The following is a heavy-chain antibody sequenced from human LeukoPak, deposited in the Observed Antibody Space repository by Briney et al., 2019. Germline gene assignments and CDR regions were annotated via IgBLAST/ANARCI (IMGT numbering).Heavy chain of an antibody. D-gene: IGHD3-10*01. CDR2: MNPNSGNT. Sequence: VASVKVSCKASGYTFTSYDINWVRQATGQGLEWMGWMNPNSGNTGYAQKFQGRVTMTRNTSISTAYMELSSLRSEDTAVYYCARDKGYYGSGSSTYYYYYHGMDVWGQGTTVTVSS. V-gene: IGHV1-8*01. J-gene: IGHJ6*02. CDR3: ARDKGYYGSGSSTYYYYYHGMDV. CDR1: GYTFTSYD.